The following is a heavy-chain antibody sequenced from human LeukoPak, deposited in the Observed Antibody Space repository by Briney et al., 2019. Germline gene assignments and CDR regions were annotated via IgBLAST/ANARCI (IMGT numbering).Heavy chain of an antibody. D-gene: IGHD5-18*01. V-gene: IGHV3-48*01. Sequence: GGSLRLSCAASGLTFSSYSMNWVRQAPGKGLEWVSYISSSSSTIYYADSVKGRFTISRDNAKNSLYLQMNSLRAEDTAVYYCARDGRSGYSYANFDYWGQGTLVTVSS. J-gene: IGHJ4*02. CDR1: GLTFSSYS. CDR2: ISSSSSTI. CDR3: ARDGRSGYSYANFDY.